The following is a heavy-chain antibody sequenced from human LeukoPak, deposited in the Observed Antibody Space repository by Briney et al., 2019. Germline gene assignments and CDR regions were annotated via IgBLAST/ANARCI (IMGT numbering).Heavy chain of an antibody. D-gene: IGHD3-9*01. CDR1: GGSISSGSHY. CDR3: ARTYYDPLTGYYSGGGPFDS. Sequence: SETLSLTCTVSGGSISSGSHYWSWIRQPAGKGLEWIGRIYTSGRTNYNPSLKSQVTISIDMSKKQFSLKLSSVTAADTAVYHCARTYYDPLTGYYSGGGPFDSWGQGTLVTVSS. V-gene: IGHV4-61*02. J-gene: IGHJ4*02. CDR2: IYTSGRT.